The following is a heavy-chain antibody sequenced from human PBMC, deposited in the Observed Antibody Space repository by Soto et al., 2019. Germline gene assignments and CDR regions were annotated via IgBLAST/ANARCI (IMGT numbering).Heavy chain of an antibody. CDR3: VRDSPTNLEDADTVASWFDP. J-gene: IGHJ5*02. V-gene: IGHV3-74*01. Sequence: EALLVESGGGLVQPGGSLRLSCAASGFNFNFFWMHWVRQAPGKGLVWVSRINGDGSTTDYADSVKGRFTISRDNAKNRLFLQMDSLRVEDTAVYYCVRDSPTNLEDADTVASWFDPWGQGTLVTVSS. D-gene: IGHD5-12*01. CDR2: INGDGSTT. CDR1: GFNFNFFW.